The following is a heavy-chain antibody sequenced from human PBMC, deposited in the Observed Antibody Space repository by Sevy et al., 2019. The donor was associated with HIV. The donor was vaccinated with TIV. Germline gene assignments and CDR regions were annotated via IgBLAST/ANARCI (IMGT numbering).Heavy chain of an antibody. J-gene: IGHJ6*02. CDR2: IIPTFGTA. D-gene: IGHD6-13*01. CDR1: GGTLSGYA. Sequence: ASVKVSCKASGGTLSGYAISWVRQAPGQGLEWMGGIIPTFGTANYAQRFQGRVTITADESTSTAYMELSSLRSEDTAVYYCARALGYSSSWQYYYYYGMDVWGQGTTVTVSS. V-gene: IGHV1-69*13. CDR3: ARALGYSSSWQYYYYYGMDV.